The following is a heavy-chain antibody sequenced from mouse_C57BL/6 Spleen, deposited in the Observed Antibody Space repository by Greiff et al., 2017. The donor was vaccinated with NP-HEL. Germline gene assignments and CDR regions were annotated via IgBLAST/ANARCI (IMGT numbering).Heavy chain of an antibody. Sequence: VQLQQSGAELARPGATVKLSCKASGYTFTSYGISWVKQRNGQGLEWIGEIYPRRGNTYYNEKFKGKATLTADKSSSTAYMELRSLTSYDSAVYFCARDLPLLYYFDYWGQGTTLTVSS. CDR2: IYPRRGNT. CDR1: GYTFTSYG. CDR3: ARDLPLLYYFDY. V-gene: IGHV1-81*01. J-gene: IGHJ2*01. D-gene: IGHD2-3*01.